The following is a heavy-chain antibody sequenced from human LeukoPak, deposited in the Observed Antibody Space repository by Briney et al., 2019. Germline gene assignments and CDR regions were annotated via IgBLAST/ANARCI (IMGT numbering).Heavy chain of an antibody. V-gene: IGHV3-13*01. CDR2: IGTAGDT. J-gene: IGHJ5*02. CDR1: GFTFRSYD. Sequence: GGSLRPSCAASGFTFRSYDMHWVRQATGKGLEWVSGIGTAGDTYYPGSVKGRFTISRENAKNSLYLQMNSLRAGDTAVYYCARARRGWFDPWGQGTLVTVSS. CDR3: ARARRGWFDP. D-gene: IGHD1-14*01.